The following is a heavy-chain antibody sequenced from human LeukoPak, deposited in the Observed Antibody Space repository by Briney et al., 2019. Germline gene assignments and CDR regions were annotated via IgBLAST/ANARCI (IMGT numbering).Heavy chain of an antibody. D-gene: IGHD3-16*01. V-gene: IGHV1-18*01. CDR3: ARDLRANGVLTLLGY. CDR1: GYTFTSYG. J-gene: IGHJ4*02. CDR2: ISAYNGNT. Sequence: ASVKVSCKASGYTFTSYGISWVRQAPGQGFEWMGWISAYNGNTNYAQKLQGRVTMTTDTSTSTAYMELRSLRSDDTAVYYCARDLRANGVLTLLGYWGQGTLVTVSS.